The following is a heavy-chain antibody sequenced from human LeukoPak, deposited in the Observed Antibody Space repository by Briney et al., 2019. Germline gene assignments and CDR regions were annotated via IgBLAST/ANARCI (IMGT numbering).Heavy chain of an antibody. CDR3: AGPFQSRTVDYYGMDV. Sequence: ASVKVSCKASGGTFSSYAISWVRQAPGQGLEWMGWINTNTGNLTYAQGFTGRFVFSLDTSVSTAYLQISSLKAEDTAVYYCAGPFQSRTVDYYGMDVWGQGTTVTVSS. J-gene: IGHJ6*02. CDR1: GGTFSSYA. D-gene: IGHD2-8*02. CDR2: INTNTGNL. V-gene: IGHV7-4-1*02.